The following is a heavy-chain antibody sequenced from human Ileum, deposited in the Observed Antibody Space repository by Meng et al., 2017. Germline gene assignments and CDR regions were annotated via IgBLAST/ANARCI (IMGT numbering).Heavy chain of an antibody. J-gene: IGHJ2*01. CDR2: MYYSGST. V-gene: IGHV4-31*01. D-gene: IGHD3-3*01. Sequence: ESGPGLVRSSQTLSLTCLVSGVAISSNCNYWGWIRQHPGKGLEWLGYMYYSGSTYYNPSINTPITISLDTSKNQFSLRLDSVTAADTAVYFCARNDLAFWYFDLWGRGTLVTVSS. CDR3: ARNDLAFWYFDL. CDR1: GVAISSNCNY.